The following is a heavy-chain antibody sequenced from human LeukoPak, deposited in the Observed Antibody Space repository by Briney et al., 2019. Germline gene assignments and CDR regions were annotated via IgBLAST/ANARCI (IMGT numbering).Heavy chain of an antibody. J-gene: IGHJ6*02. CDR3: ARPRHYYYGMDV. V-gene: IGHV1-8*01. Sequence: GASVKVSCKASGYTFTSYDINWVRQATGQGLEWMGWMNPNSGNTGYAQKFQGRVTMTRNTSISTAYMELSSLRSEDTAVYYCARPRHYYYGMDVWGQGTTVTASS. CDR2: MNPNSGNT. CDR1: GYTFTSYD.